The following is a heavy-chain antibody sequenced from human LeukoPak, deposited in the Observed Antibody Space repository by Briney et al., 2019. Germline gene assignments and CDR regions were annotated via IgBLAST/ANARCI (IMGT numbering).Heavy chain of an antibody. CDR3: AKASSGWFQGAFDI. D-gene: IGHD6-19*01. V-gene: IGHV3-23*01. CDR1: GFTFSSYA. Sequence: SGGPLRLSCAACGFTFSSYAMSWVRQAPGKALEWVSAISGSGGSTYYADSVKGRFTISRDNSKNTLYLQMNSLTAEDTAVYYCAKASSGWFQGAFDIWGQGTMVTVSS. CDR2: ISGSGGST. J-gene: IGHJ3*02.